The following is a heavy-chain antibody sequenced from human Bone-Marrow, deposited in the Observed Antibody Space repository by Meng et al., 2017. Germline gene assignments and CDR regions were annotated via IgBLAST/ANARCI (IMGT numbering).Heavy chain of an antibody. Sequence: QLRLQESGPGLVKPSGGLSLTCTVSVGSISSSSYYWGWIRQPPGKGLEWIGSIYYSGSTYYNPSLKSRVTISVDTSKNQFSLKLSSVTAADTAVYYCARDSGEGVGYWGQGTLVTVSS. CDR1: VGSISSSSYY. CDR2: IYYSGST. D-gene: IGHD2-21*01. J-gene: IGHJ4*02. V-gene: IGHV4-39*07. CDR3: ARDSGEGVGY.